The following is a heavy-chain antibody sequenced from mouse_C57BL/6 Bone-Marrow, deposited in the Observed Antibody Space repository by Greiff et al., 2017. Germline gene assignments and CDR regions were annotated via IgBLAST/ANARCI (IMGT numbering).Heavy chain of an antibody. V-gene: IGHV1-53*01. CDR1: GYTFTSYW. Sequence: QVQLQQSGTELVKPGASVKLSCKASGYTFTSYWMHWVKQRPGQGLEWIGNINPSNGGTNYNEKFKSKATLTADKSSSTAYMQLSSLTSEDTAVYYCAEAYYYGSGYLYWYFDVWGTGTTVTVSS. D-gene: IGHD1-1*01. CDR2: INPSNGGT. CDR3: AEAYYYGSGYLYWYFDV. J-gene: IGHJ1*03.